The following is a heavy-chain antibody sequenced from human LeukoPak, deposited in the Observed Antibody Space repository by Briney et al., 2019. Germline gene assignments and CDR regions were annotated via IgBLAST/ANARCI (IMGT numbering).Heavy chain of an antibody. CDR1: GYTFTSCD. D-gene: IGHD2-2*01. V-gene: IGHV1-8*01. CDR3: ARWGYDYYYYYGMDV. J-gene: IGHJ6*02. Sequence: ASVKVSCKASGYTFTSCDINWVRQATGQGLEWMGWMNPNSGNTGYAQKFQGRVTMTRNTSISTAYMELSSLRSEDTAVYYCARWGYDYYYYYGMDVWGQGTTVTVSS. CDR2: MNPNSGNT.